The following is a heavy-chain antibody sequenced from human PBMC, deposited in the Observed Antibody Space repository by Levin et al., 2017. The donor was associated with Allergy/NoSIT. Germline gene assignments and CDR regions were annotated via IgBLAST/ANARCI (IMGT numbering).Heavy chain of an antibody. D-gene: IGHD3-3*01. CDR2: ISFSGST. CDR3: ARGGMDLRFSGWQYYYHYGLDV. V-gene: IGHV4-30-4*01. CDR1: GGSISSGYNY. J-gene: IGHJ6*02. Sequence: SQTLSLTCNVSGGSISSGYNYWSWIRQPPGKGLEWIGHISFSGSTDYNPSLKSRVFIPVETSKNQFSLKVNSMTAADTAVYYCARGGMDLRFSGWQYYYHYGLDVWGQGTTVTVSS.